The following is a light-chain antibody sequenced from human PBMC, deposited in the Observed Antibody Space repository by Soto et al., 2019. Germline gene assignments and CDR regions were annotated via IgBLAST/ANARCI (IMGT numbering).Light chain of an antibody. J-gene: IGKJ2*01. CDR3: QQSHGIPYT. Sequence: DIQMTQSPSSLSASVGDRVTITCRASQTSSTYLNWYHQEPGKDPKLLIYAASSLQSGGPSRFSGSGSGTDFTLTISSLQPEDFAAYYCQQSHGIPYTFGQGTKLEIK. V-gene: IGKV1-39*01. CDR2: AAS. CDR1: QTSSTY.